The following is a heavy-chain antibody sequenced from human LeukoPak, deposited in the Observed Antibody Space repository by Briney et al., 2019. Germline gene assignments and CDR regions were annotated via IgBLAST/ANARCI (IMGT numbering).Heavy chain of an antibody. Sequence: SETLSLTCTVSGGSISSDYWSWIRQPPGKGLEWIGYIYYSGSTNYNPSLKSRVTISVDTSKNQFSLKLSSVTAADTAVYYCARDGAAAGFDAFDIWGQGTMVTVSS. CDR2: IYYSGST. CDR1: GGSISSDY. D-gene: IGHD6-13*01. V-gene: IGHV4-59*01. J-gene: IGHJ3*02. CDR3: ARDGAAAGFDAFDI.